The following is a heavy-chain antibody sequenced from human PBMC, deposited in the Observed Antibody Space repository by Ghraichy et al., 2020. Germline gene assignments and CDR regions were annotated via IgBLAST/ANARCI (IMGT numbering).Heavy chain of an antibody. J-gene: IGHJ4*02. CDR3: ARGTYYYDSSGYYIFDY. CDR1: GFTFSSYW. D-gene: IGHD3-22*01. Sequence: GGSLRLSCAASGFTFSSYWMSWVRQAPGKGLEWVANIKQDGSEKYYVDSVKGRFTISRDNAKNSLYLQMNSLRAEDTAVYYCARGTYYYDSSGYYIFDYWGQGTLVTVSS. V-gene: IGHV3-7*03. CDR2: IKQDGSEK.